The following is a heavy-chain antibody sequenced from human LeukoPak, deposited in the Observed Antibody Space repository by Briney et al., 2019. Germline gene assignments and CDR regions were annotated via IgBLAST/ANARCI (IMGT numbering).Heavy chain of an antibody. J-gene: IGHJ4*02. Sequence: NPSETLSLTCAVYGGSFSGYYWSWIRQHPGKGLEWIGRIYTSGSTNYNPSLKSRVTMSVDTSKNQFSLKLSSVTAADTAVYYCANHGDYYDSSGYYRVWGQGTLVTVSS. D-gene: IGHD3-22*01. CDR2: IYTSGST. CDR1: GGSFSGYY. CDR3: ANHGDYYDSSGYYRV. V-gene: IGHV4-59*10.